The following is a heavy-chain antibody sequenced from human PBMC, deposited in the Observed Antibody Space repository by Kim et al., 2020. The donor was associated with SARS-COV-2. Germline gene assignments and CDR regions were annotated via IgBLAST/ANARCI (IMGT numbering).Heavy chain of an antibody. Sequence: DSGRGRFTISRDHSKNTLYLQMNSLRAEDTAVYYCAPNYYDSGSQEYFHHWGQGTLVTVSA. J-gene: IGHJ1*01. D-gene: IGHD3-10*01. V-gene: IGHV3-23*01. CDR3: APNYYDSGSQEYFHH.